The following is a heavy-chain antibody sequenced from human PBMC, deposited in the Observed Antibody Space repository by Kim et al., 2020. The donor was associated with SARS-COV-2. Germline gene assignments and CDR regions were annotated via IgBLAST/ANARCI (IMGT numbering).Heavy chain of an antibody. V-gene: IGHV3-11*01. CDR1: GFTFSDYY. J-gene: IGHJ6*02. CDR3: ARVRVAADSLYYYYYGMDV. CDR2: INSSGSTI. D-gene: IGHD2-15*01. Sequence: GGSLRLSCAASGFTFSDYYMSWIRQAPGKGLEWVSYINSSGSTIYYADSVKGRFTISRDNAKNSLYLQMNSLRAEDTAVYYCARVRVAADSLYYYYYGMDVWGPRTTV.